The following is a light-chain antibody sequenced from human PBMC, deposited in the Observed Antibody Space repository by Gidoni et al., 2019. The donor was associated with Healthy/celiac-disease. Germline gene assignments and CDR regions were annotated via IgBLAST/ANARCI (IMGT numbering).Light chain of an antibody. V-gene: IGKV1-5*01. Sequence: GDRVTITCRDSQSISSWLAWYQQKPGKAPKLLIYDASSLESGVPSRFSGSGSGTAFTLTISSLQPDDFATYYCQQYNSYSGTFGQGTKVEIK. CDR3: QQYNSYSGT. CDR2: DAS. CDR1: QSISSW. J-gene: IGKJ1*01.